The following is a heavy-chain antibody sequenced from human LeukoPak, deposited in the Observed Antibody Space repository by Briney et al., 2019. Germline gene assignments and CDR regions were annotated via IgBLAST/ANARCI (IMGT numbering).Heavy chain of an antibody. D-gene: IGHD4-17*01. Sequence: SETLSLTCTVSGGSISTNNYFWGWIRQPPGKRLEWIGTVYYSGSTYYSPSLESRVTISVDTSNNQFSLRLNSVTAADTALYYCARHRLNYGDFFDYWGQGTLVTVSS. J-gene: IGHJ4*02. CDR2: VYYSGST. CDR3: ARHRLNYGDFFDY. V-gene: IGHV4-39*01. CDR1: GGSISTNNYF.